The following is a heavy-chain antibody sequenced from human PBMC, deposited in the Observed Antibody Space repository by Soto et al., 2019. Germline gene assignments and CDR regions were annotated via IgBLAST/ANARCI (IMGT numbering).Heavy chain of an antibody. CDR1: GYSFTTYW. D-gene: IGHD5-12*01. Sequence: PGESLKSSCNAAGYSFTTYWIGWVRQIAGKVLELMGIIYPGDSDTRYSPSFQGRVTISAEKSISTAYLQWRSLKASDTAMYYGDRYWPRYSSNYFRGMDVWGQGNQVTVSS. J-gene: IGHJ6*02. CDR2: IYPGDSDT. V-gene: IGHV5-51*01. CDR3: DRYWPRYSSNYFRGMDV.